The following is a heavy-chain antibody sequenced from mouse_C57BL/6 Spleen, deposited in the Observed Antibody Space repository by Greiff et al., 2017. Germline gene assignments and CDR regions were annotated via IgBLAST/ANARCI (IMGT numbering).Heavy chain of an antibody. D-gene: IGHD2-4*01. CDR1: GFTFTDYY. Sequence: EVQRVESGGGLVQPGGSLSLSCAASGFTFTDYYMSWVRQPPGKALEWLGFIRNKANGYTTEYSASVKGRFTISRDNSQSILYLQMNALRAENSATYHCARYMNYDYDGDAMDYWGQGTSVTVSS. J-gene: IGHJ4*01. CDR3: ARYMNYDYDGDAMDY. CDR2: IRNKANGYTT. V-gene: IGHV7-3*01.